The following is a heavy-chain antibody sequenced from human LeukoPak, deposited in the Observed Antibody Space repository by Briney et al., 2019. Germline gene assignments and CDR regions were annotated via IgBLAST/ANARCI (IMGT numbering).Heavy chain of an antibody. Sequence: EPSESLSLTCTVSGGSISSYYWSWMRQPPGKGLEWIGYLYNSGSTNYNPSLKSRVSISVDTSKNQFSLKLSSVTAADTAVYYCARHFHLIYHYGMDVWGQGTTVTVSS. CDR1: GGSISSYY. CDR2: LYNSGST. CDR3: ARHFHLIYHYGMDV. V-gene: IGHV4-59*08. D-gene: IGHD2-8*01. J-gene: IGHJ6*02.